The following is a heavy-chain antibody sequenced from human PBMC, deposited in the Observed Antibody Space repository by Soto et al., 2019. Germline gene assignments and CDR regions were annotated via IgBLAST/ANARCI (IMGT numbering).Heavy chain of an antibody. CDR3: AKDKGSGWYGYYGMDV. V-gene: IGHV3-23*01. J-gene: IGHJ6*02. CDR1: GFTLSSYD. CDR2: ISGSGGST. Sequence: GGSLRLSCAVSGFTLSSYDMSWVRQAPGKGLEWVSTISGSGGSTYYADSVKGRFTISRDNSKNTLYLQMNSLGAEDTAIYYCAKDKGSGWYGYYGMDVWGQGTTVTVSS. D-gene: IGHD6-19*01.